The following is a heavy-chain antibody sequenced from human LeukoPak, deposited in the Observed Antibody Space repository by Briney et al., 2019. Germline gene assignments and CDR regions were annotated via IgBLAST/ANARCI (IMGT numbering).Heavy chain of an antibody. J-gene: IGHJ3*02. V-gene: IGHV3-11*04. CDR2: IGGSASNI. Sequence: PGGSLRLSCAASGLTVTDYYTHWIRQAPGKGLEWVSFIGGSASNIYYADSVKGRFTISRDNAKNSLYLQMNSLRAEDTAVYYCAKEWSAFDIWGQGTMVTVSS. CDR1: GLTVTDYY. CDR3: AKEWSAFDI. D-gene: IGHD2-15*01.